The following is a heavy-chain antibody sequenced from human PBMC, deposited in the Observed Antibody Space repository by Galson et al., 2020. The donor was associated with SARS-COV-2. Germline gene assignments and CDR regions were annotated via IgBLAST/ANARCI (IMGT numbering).Heavy chain of an antibody. CDR1: GYSFNIYW. J-gene: IGHJ6*02. CDR2: IYPDDSTT. D-gene: IGHD4-17*01. V-gene: IGHV5-51*01. Sequence: GGSRKISGQGSGYSFNIYWIAWVRQMPGKGLEWMGIIYPDDSTTIYSPSFQGQVTISADKSISTAYLQWSSLKASDTAIYYCARPSGDNSYYYGMDVWGQGTTITVSS. CDR3: ARPSGDNSYYYGMDV.